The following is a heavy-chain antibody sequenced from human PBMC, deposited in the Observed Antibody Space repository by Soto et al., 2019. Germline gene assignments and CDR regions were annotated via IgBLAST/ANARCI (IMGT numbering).Heavy chain of an antibody. J-gene: IGHJ6*02. Sequence: QVHLVESGGGVVQPGRSLRLSCASSGFTFTTYGMHWVRQAPGKGLEWVATMYYDGSNKYYADSVKGRFTISRDKSKNTLYLQMNSLRAEDTAVYYCARPEITTGTFRSPRNYYGMDLWGQGTTVTV. CDR1: GFTFTTYG. D-gene: IGHD1-1*01. CDR2: MYYDGSNK. V-gene: IGHV3-33*01. CDR3: ARPEITTGTFRSPRNYYGMDL.